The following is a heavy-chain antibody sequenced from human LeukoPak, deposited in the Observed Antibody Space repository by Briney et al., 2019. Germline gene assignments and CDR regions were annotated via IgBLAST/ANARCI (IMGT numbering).Heavy chain of an antibody. CDR1: GFTFSSYS. V-gene: IGHV3-21*01. J-gene: IGHJ2*01. Sequence: GGSLRLSCAASGFTFSSYSMNWVRQAPGKGLEWVSSISSSSSYIYYADSVKGRFTISRDNAKNSLYLQMNSLRAEDTAVYYCARVGIRWNWYFDLWGRGTLVTVSS. D-gene: IGHD4-23*01. CDR3: ARVGIRWNWYFDL. CDR2: ISSSSSYI.